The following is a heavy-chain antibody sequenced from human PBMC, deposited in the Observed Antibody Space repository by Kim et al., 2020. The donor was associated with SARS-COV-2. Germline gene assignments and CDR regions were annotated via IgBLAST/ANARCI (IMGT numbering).Heavy chain of an antibody. Sequence: QGRVTITADESTNTAYMELSSLRSEDTAMYYCARDPAHCSSTSCDPYFDYWGQGTLVTVSS. V-gene: IGHV1-69*01. D-gene: IGHD2-2*01. CDR3: ARDPAHCSSTSCDPYFDY. J-gene: IGHJ4*02.